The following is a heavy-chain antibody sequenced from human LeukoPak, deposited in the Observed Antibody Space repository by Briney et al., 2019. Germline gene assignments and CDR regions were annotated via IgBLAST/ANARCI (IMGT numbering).Heavy chain of an antibody. J-gene: IGHJ4*02. Sequence: GGSLRLSCAASGFTFSNYWMHWVRQDPGKGLVWVSYINPDGSNTNYADSVKGRFTISRDNAKNALYLQMNSLRAEDTAVYYCARDGSGRVPEMSAPDYWGQGTLVTVSS. V-gene: IGHV3-74*01. CDR2: INPDGSNT. CDR1: GFTFSNYW. CDR3: ARDGSGRVPEMSAPDY. D-gene: IGHD3-10*01.